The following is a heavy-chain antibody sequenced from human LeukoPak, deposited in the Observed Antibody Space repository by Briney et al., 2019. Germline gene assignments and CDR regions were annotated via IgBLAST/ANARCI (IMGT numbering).Heavy chain of an antibody. CDR3: ASEGTVTRGLDY. Sequence: SETLSLTCSVSGASISSYYWSWIRQPAGKGLEWIGRIYNTGTTNYNPSLKSRLTMSIDTSKHHFPLKLSSVTAADTAIYYCASEGTVTRGLDYWGQGTLVTVSS. D-gene: IGHD4/OR15-4a*01. J-gene: IGHJ4*02. CDR1: GASISSYY. CDR2: IYNTGTT. V-gene: IGHV4-4*07.